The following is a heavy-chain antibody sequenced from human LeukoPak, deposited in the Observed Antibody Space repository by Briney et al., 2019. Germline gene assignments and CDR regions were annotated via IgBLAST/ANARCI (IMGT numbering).Heavy chain of an antibody. Sequence: SVKVSCKASGGTFSTFGISWVRQAPGQGLEWMGGIIPFFGRADYAQKFQGRVTITADKSTSTAYMDLTSLKSEDTAVYYCARDNNDYVWGSYRYGFDPWGQGTLVTVSS. CDR2: IIPFFGRA. CDR1: GGTFSTFG. CDR3: ARDNNDYVWGSYRYGFDP. J-gene: IGHJ5*02. V-gene: IGHV1-69*06. D-gene: IGHD3-16*02.